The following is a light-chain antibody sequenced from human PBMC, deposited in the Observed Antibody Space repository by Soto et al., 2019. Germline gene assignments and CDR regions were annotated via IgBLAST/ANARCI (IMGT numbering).Light chain of an antibody. CDR1: QDIRKY. CDR2: GAS. CDR3: QNYNNLPPFT. J-gene: IGKJ3*01. Sequence: DLQMTQSPSSLSASVGDRVTITCQASQDIRKYLNWYQQKAGRAPKLLIYGASNLEAGVPSRFSGGGDDTDFTFTISSIQPEDIASFYWQNYNNLPPFTFGPGTKVAIK. V-gene: IGKV1-33*01.